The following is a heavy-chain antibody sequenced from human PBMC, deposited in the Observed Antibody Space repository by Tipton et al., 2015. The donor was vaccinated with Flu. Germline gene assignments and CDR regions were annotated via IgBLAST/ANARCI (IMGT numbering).Heavy chain of an antibody. CDR1: GFTFSDYY. V-gene: IGHV3-11*04. Sequence: SLRLSCAASGFTFSDYYMSWIRQAPGRGLEWVSYISSSGSPIYYADSVKGRFTISRDNAKNSLYLQMNSLRAEDTAVYFCARDRGYFDTTGELDHWGQGTLVTVSS. CDR2: ISSSGSPI. CDR3: ARDRGYFDTTGELDH. D-gene: IGHD3-22*01. J-gene: IGHJ4*02.